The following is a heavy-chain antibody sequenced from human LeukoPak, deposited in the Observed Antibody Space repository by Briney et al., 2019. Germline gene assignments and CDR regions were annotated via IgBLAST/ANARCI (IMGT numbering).Heavy chain of an antibody. Sequence: ASVKVSCKVSGYTLTELSMHWVRQAPGQGLEWMGIINPSGGSTSYAQKFQGRVTMTRDTSTSTVYMELSSLRSEDTAVYYCASSNPSITMIVVNYYYGMDVWGQGTTVTVSS. D-gene: IGHD3-22*01. V-gene: IGHV1-46*01. CDR2: INPSGGST. CDR3: ASSNPSITMIVVNYYYGMDV. J-gene: IGHJ6*02. CDR1: GYTLTELS.